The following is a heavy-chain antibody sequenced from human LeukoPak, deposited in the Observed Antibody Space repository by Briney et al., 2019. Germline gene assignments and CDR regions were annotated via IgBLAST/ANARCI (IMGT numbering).Heavy chain of an antibody. D-gene: IGHD3-10*01. V-gene: IGHV1-2*02. J-gene: IGHJ4*02. Sequence: ASVKVSCKASGFTFTVYYMHWVRQAPGQGLEWMGWINPNSGGTNYAQKFQGRVTMTRDTSISTAYMELSRLRSDDTAVYYCARGGHYYGSGSTYLNYWGQGTLVTVSS. CDR2: INPNSGGT. CDR1: GFTFTVYY. CDR3: ARGGHYYGSGSTYLNY.